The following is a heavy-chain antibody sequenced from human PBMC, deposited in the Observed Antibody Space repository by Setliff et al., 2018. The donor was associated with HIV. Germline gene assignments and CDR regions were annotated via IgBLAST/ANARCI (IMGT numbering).Heavy chain of an antibody. CDR2: ISHGGSA. CDR3: ARGLPVRLDFMSTHMDV. J-gene: IGHJ6*03. Sequence: SETLSLTCAVYGGSFPAYYWSWVRQPPGKGLEWIGEISHGGSANYNPSLRSRVTISVDTSSNQFSLKLSSVTAADTAVYYCARGLPVRLDFMSTHMDVWGKGTPVTVSS. V-gene: IGHV4-34*01. CDR1: GGSFPAYY. D-gene: IGHD3-16*01.